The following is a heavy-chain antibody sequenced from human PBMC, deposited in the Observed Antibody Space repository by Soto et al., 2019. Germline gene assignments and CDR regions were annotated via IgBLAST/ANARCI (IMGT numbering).Heavy chain of an antibody. D-gene: IGHD5-18*01. CDR3: AKGVDTAMVYEDYGMDV. CDR1: GFTFSSYA. J-gene: IGHJ6*02. Sequence: EVQLLESGGGLVQPGGSLRLSCAASGFTFSSYAMSWVRQAPGKGLEWVSAISGSGGSTYYADSVKGRFTISRDNSKNTLYLQMNSLRDEDTAVYYCAKGVDTAMVYEDYGMDVWGQGTTVTVSS. CDR2: ISGSGGST. V-gene: IGHV3-23*01.